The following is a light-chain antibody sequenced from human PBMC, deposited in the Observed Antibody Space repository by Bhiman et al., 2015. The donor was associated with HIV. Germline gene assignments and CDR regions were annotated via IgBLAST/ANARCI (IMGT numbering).Light chain of an antibody. CDR2: DVS. Sequence: QSALTQPASVSGSPGQSIAISCTGTSSDIGAYDYVSWYQQHPGKAPKLMIYDVSNRPSGVSNRFSGSKSGNTASLTISGLQTEDEADYYCCSYAGSSTYVVFGGGTKLTVL. CDR3: CSYAGSSTYVV. J-gene: IGLJ2*01. CDR1: SSDIGAYDY. V-gene: IGLV2-14*03.